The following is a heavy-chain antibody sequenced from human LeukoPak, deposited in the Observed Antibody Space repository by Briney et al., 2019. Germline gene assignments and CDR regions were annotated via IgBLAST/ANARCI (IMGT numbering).Heavy chain of an antibody. CDR1: GGTISSYTFY. V-gene: IGHV4-61*02. CDR3: ARVNWNYGHGFDP. D-gene: IGHD1-7*01. Sequence: SGTLTLTCTVSGGTISSYTFYWLWLPQPAGEGLEWVGRIYTSKRTYYNHFLKSRINISINTSKNQVSLKLGSVTAADTAVYYCARVNWNYGHGFDPWGQGTMVTVSS. J-gene: IGHJ5*02. CDR2: IYTSKRT.